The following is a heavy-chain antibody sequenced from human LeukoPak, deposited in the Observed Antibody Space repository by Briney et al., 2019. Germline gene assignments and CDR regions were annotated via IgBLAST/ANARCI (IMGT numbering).Heavy chain of an antibody. CDR1: GYTFTSYY. V-gene: IGHV1-46*01. D-gene: IGHD2/OR15-2a*01. CDR3: ARDSPGGYYSQPEGYFDY. Sequence: ASVNVSCKASGYTFTSYYMHWVRQAPGQGLEWMGIINPSGGSTSYAQKFQGRVTMTRDTSTSTVYMELSSLRSEDTAVYYCARDSPGGYYSQPEGYFDYWGQGTLVTVSS. J-gene: IGHJ4*02. CDR2: INPSGGST.